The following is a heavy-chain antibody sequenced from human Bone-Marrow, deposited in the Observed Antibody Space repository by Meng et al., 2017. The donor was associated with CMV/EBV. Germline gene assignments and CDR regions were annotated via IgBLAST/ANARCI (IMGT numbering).Heavy chain of an antibody. V-gene: IGHV3-21*01. CDR1: GFTFSSYS. J-gene: IGHJ4*02. CDR3: ASGPHFDY. Sequence: GGSLRLSCAASGFTFSSYSMNWVRQAPGKGLEWVSSISSSSSYIYYANSVKGRFTISRDNAKNSPYLQMSSLRAEDTAVYYCASGPHFDYWGQGTLVTVSS. CDR2: ISSSSSYI.